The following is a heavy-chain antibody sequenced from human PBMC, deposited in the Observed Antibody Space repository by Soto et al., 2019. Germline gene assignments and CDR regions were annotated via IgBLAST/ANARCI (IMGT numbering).Heavy chain of an antibody. CDR1: GYTFTSYG. CDR2: ISANNGNT. CDR3: ARDRIAGGVKEHIH. Sequence: ASVKVSCKASGYTFTSYGISWVRQAPGQGLEWMGWISANNGNTNYAQKLQGRVTMTTDTSTSTAYMELRSLRSDDTAVYYCARDRIAGGVKEHIHGVQGTLVPVSP. V-gene: IGHV1-18*01. D-gene: IGHD3-16*01. J-gene: IGHJ4*02.